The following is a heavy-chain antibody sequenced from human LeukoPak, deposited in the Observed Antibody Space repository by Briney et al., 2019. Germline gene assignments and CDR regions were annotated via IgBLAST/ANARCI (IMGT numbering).Heavy chain of an antibody. Sequence: GESLKISCQASGYTFTNYWIGWVRQMPGKGLEWMGIIYPGDSGTRYSPSFQGQVTISADKSISTAYLQWSSLKASDTAMYYCARRYCSGSTCYYFDSWGQGTLVTVSS. CDR2: IYPGDSGT. D-gene: IGHD2-15*01. V-gene: IGHV5-51*01. CDR1: GYTFTNYW. J-gene: IGHJ4*02. CDR3: ARRYCSGSTCYYFDS.